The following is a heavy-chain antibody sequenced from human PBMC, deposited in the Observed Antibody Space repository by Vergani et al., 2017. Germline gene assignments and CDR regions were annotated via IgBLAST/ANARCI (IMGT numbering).Heavy chain of an antibody. CDR2: ISSSSSYI. J-gene: IGHJ4*02. V-gene: IGHV3-21*01. D-gene: IGHD6-19*01. Sequence: EVQLLESGGGLVQPGGSLRLSCATSGFTVSGYAMSWVRQAPGKGLEWVSSISSSSSYIYYADSVKGRFTISRDNAKNSLYLQMNSLRSEDTDVYYCARDSGPFDYWGQGTLVTVSS. CDR1: GFTVSGYA. CDR3: ARDSGPFDY.